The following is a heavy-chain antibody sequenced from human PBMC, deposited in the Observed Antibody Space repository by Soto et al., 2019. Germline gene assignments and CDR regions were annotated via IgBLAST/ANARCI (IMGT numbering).Heavy chain of an antibody. Sequence: SETLSLTCTVSGGSISSYYWSWIRQPPGKGLEWIGYINYSGSINYNPSLKSRVTFSIDTSTNQFSLKLSSVTAADTAVYYCARSLSGSYYNYWXQGTQVTVSS. D-gene: IGHD3-10*01. J-gene: IGHJ4*02. V-gene: IGHV4-59*01. CDR3: ARSLSGSYYNY. CDR2: INYSGSI. CDR1: GGSISSYY.